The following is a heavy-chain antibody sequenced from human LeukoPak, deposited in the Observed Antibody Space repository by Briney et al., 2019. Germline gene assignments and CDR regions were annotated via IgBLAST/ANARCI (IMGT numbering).Heavy chain of an antibody. CDR1: GYTLTELS. V-gene: IGHV1-24*01. D-gene: IGHD1-26*01. CDR3: AIDAWELPLDAFDI. CDR2: FDPEDGET. J-gene: IGHJ3*02. Sequence: GASVKVSCKVSGYTLTELSMHWVRQAPGKGLEWMGGFDPEDGETIYAQKFQGRVTMTEDTSTDTAYMELSSLRSEDTAVYYCAIDAWELPLDAFDIWGQGTMVTVSS.